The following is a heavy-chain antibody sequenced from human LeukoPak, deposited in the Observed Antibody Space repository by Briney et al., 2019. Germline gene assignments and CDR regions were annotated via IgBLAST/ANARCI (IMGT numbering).Heavy chain of an antibody. D-gene: IGHD3-22*01. V-gene: IGHV1-24*01. CDR1: GYTLTELS. J-gene: IGHJ4*02. CDR2: FDPGDGET. Sequence: ASVKVSCKVSGYTLTELSMHWVRQAPGKGLEWMGGFDPGDGETIYAQKFQGRVTMTEDTSTDTAYMELSSLRSEDTAVYYCATSYDSSGYYYSFDYWGQGTLVTVSS. CDR3: ATSYDSSGYYYSFDY.